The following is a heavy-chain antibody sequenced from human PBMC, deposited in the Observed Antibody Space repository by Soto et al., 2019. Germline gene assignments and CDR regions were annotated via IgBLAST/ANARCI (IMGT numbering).Heavy chain of an antibody. CDR1: GGSISSGGYY. Sequence: KPSETLSLTCTVSGGSISSGGYYWSWIRQHPGKGLEWIGYIYYSGSTYYNPSLKSRVTISVDTSKNQFSLKLSSVTAADTAVYYCARGGTYYDSSGYYVWGQGTLVTVSS. CDR2: IYYSGST. CDR3: ARGGTYYDSSGYYV. D-gene: IGHD3-22*01. J-gene: IGHJ4*02. V-gene: IGHV4-31*03.